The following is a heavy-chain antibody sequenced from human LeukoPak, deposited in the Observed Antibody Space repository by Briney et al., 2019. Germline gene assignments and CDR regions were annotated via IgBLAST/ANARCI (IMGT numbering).Heavy chain of an antibody. Sequence: PGGSLRLSCAASGFTVSSNSMCWVRQAPGKGLEWVSFIYSGTTHYSDSVKGRFTISRDNSKNTLYLQMNSLRAEDTAVYYCARGPSGYHNTGGQGTLVTVSS. V-gene: IGHV3-53*01. CDR2: IYSGTT. D-gene: IGHD5-12*01. CDR1: GFTVSSNS. J-gene: IGHJ4*02. CDR3: ARGPSGYHNT.